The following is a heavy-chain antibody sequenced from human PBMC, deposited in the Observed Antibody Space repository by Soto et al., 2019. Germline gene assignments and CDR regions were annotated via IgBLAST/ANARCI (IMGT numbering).Heavy chain of an antibody. Sequence: QAGGSLRLSCTASGFTFGDYAMSWFRQAPGKGLEWVGFIRSKAYGGTTEYAASVKGRFTISRDDSKSIAYLQMNSLKTEDTAVYYCTRARLSADIVVVVATNMYYGMDVWGQETTVTVSS. CDR3: TRARLSADIVVVVATNMYYGMDV. J-gene: IGHJ6*02. CDR2: IRSKAYGGTT. V-gene: IGHV3-49*03. CDR1: GFTFGDYA. D-gene: IGHD2-15*01.